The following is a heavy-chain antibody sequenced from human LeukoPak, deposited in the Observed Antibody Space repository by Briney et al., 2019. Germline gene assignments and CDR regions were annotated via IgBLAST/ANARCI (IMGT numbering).Heavy chain of an antibody. J-gene: IGHJ4*02. CDR3: ARAASGYSSSWYVHPFDY. CDR1: GGSIGSYY. Sequence: SETLSLTCTVSGGSIGSYYWSWIRQPAGKGLEWIGRIYTSGSTNYNPSLKSRVTMSVDTSKNQFSLKLSSVTAADTAVYYCARAASGYSSSWYVHPFDYWGQGTLVTVSS. V-gene: IGHV4-4*07. CDR2: IYTSGST. D-gene: IGHD6-13*01.